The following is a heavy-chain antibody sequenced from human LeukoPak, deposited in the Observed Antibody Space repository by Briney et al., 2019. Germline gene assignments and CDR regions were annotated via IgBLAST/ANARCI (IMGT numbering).Heavy chain of an antibody. J-gene: IGHJ4*02. V-gene: IGHV1-2*06. D-gene: IGHD3-9*01. CDR2: INPKSGGT. Sequence: ASVQVTCKASGYTFTDYYLHWVRQAPGQGLEWMGRINPKSGGTKFAQNFQGRVTMTRDTSITTAYMELTSLRSDDTAVYYCTRAQTPGGRYFDFDYWGQGTLVSVSS. CDR1: GYTFTDYY. CDR3: TRAQTPGGRYFDFDY.